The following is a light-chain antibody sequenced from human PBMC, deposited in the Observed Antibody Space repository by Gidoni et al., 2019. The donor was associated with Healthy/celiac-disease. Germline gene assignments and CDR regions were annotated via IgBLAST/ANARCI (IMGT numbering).Light chain of an antibody. J-gene: IGLJ3*02. V-gene: IGLV1-47*01. CDR1: SSNIGSNY. CDR3: AAWDDSLSGHWV. CDR2: RNN. Sequence: QSVLTQPPSASGTSAHRVAISCSGSSSNIGSNYVYWYQQPHGTAPKLPTYRNNQRPSGVPDRFSGSKSGTSASLAISGLRSEDEADYYCAAWDDSLSGHWVFGGGTKLTVL.